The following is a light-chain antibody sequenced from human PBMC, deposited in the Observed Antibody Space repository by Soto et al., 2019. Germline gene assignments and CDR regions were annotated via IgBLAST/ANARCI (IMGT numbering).Light chain of an antibody. Sequence: DVGMTQTPLSLSVAPGQPASISCKSSQSLLHITGETFLFWYLQKPGQSPQLLIYAVSTRVTGVPDRFSGSGSGTDFTLEISRVETDDVCIYYCMQSTQLPPTFGQGTRLGIE. J-gene: IGKJ5*01. CDR3: MQSTQLPPT. CDR2: AVS. CDR1: QSLLHITGETF. V-gene: IGKV2D-29*02.